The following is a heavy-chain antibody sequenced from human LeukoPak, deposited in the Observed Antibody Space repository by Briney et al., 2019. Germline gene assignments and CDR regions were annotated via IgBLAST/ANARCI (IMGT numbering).Heavy chain of an antibody. J-gene: IGHJ4*02. Sequence: GGSLRLSCAASRFTLSTYWMSWVRQAPGKGLEWVAHIKQDGSQEYYVDSVKGRFTISRDSAKNSLYLQMNSLRAEDTAVYYCSGNFDFWGQGTLVTVSS. CDR1: RFTLSTYW. V-gene: IGHV3-7*01. CDR2: IKQDGSQE. CDR3: SGNFDF.